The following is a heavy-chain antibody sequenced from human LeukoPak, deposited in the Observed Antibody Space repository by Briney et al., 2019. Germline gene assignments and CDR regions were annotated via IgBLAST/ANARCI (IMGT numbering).Heavy chain of an antibody. CDR2: IYYSGST. D-gene: IGHD6-13*01. V-gene: IGHV4-31*03. Sequence: SETLSLTCTVSGGSISGGGYYWSWIRQHPGKGLEWIGYIYYSGSTYYNPSLKSRVTISVDTSKNQFSLKLSSVTAADTAVYYCARSAAADTPADYWGQGTLVTVSS. CDR3: ARSAAADTPADY. CDR1: GGSISGGGYY. J-gene: IGHJ4*02.